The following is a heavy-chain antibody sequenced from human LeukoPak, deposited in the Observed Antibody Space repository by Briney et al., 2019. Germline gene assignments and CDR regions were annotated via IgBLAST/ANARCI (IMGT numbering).Heavy chain of an antibody. CDR3: ARWRKYYYDSSGYYYFDY. D-gene: IGHD3-22*01. Sequence: PETLSLTCTVSGGSISSYYWSWIRQPPGKGLEWIGYIYYSGSTNYNPSLKSRVTISVDTSKNQFSLKLSSVTAADTAVYYCARWRKYYYDSSGYYYFDYWGQGTLVTVSS. V-gene: IGHV4-59*01. J-gene: IGHJ4*02. CDR1: GGSISSYY. CDR2: IYYSGST.